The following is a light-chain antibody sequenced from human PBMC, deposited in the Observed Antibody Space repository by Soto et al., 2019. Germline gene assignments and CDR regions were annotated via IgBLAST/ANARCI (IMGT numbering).Light chain of an antibody. Sequence: EIVLTQSPGTLSLSPGETATLSCRATESISSSYLAWYQQKPGQAPMLLIYGASSTATGIPDRFSGSGCGTDFFIIISRLEPEDFAVYYCQQYGRSPPWTFGQGTKVEIK. CDR1: ESISSSY. CDR2: GAS. CDR3: QQYGRSPPWT. J-gene: IGKJ1*01. V-gene: IGKV3-20*01.